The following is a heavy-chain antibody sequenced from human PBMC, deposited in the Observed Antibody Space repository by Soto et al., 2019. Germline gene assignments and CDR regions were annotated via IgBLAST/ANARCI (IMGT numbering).Heavy chain of an antibody. CDR2: IKQDGSEI. CDR1: EFTYNNHW. CDR3: ARCFFYGGDLEI. D-gene: IGHD2-21*02. J-gene: IGHJ4*02. Sequence: GRSLRLSSAAFEFTYNNHWMNRVSQGKGKGLEWVANIKQDGSEIYYVDSVKGRFTISRDNAKNSLHLQMNSLRAEDTAIYYCARCFFYGGDLEIWGQGTLVNVSS. V-gene: IGHV3-7*01.